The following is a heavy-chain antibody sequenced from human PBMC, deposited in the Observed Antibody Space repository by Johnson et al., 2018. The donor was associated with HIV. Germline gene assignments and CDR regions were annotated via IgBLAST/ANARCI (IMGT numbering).Heavy chain of an antibody. V-gene: IGHV3-15*01. CDR2: ITSKSDGGTT. CDR3: TTERAVVSANAFDI. CDR1: GFSFIDGW. Sequence: VQLVESGGGLVKPGGSLRLSCAASGFSFIDGWMIWVRQAPGKGLEWVGRITSKSDGGTTNYAAPVTGRFTMSRDDSKNTLYLQMNSLKTEDTGVYYCTTERAVVSANAFDIWGQGTMVTVSS. D-gene: IGHD4-23*01. J-gene: IGHJ3*02.